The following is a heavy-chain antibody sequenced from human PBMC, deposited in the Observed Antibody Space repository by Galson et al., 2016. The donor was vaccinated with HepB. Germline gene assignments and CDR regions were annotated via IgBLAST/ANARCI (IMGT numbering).Heavy chain of an antibody. CDR2: ISGSAGST. CDR1: GFTVNNFA. D-gene: IGHD3-10*01. V-gene: IGHV3-23*01. J-gene: IGHJ5*02. CDR3: ANSTISLLWFGELLGWFDP. Sequence: SLRLSCAASGFTVNNFAINWVRQAPGKGLEWVSCISGSAGSTYYAESVKGRFTISRDTSKNTVYLQMNSLRAEDTAVYYWANSTISLLWFGELLGWFDPWGQGTPVTVSS.